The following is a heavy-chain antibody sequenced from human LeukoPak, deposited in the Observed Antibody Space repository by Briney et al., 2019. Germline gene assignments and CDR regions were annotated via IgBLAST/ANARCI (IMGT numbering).Heavy chain of an antibody. Sequence: SVKVSCKASGGTFSSYTISLVRQAPGQGLEWMGRIIPILGIANYAQKFQGRVTITADKSTSTAYMELSSLRSEDTAVYYCARVGGYDYGDYPLFYWDQGTLVTVSS. J-gene: IGHJ4*02. CDR1: GGTFSSYT. D-gene: IGHD4-17*01. CDR3: ARVGGYDYGDYPLFY. V-gene: IGHV1-69*02. CDR2: IIPILGIA.